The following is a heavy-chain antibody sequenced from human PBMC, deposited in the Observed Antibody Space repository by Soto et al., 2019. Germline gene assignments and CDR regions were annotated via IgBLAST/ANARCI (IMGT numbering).Heavy chain of an antibody. J-gene: IGHJ2*01. V-gene: IGHV4-34*01. CDR2: INHSGSS. CDR3: ARMAGPWYFDL. Sequence: SETLSLTCAVHGGSFSGFYWTWIRQPPGKGLEWIGEINHSGSSNYNPPLKSRVTMSLDTSRNQFSLSLNSVTAAATAVYSCARMAGPWYFDLWGRGTLVTVSS. CDR1: GGSFSGFY.